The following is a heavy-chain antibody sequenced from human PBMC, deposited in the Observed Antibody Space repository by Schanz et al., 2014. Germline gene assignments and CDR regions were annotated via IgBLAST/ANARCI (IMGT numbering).Heavy chain of an antibody. CDR3: VSSGSYSSYAM. V-gene: IGHV3-74*02. J-gene: IGHJ4*02. CDR2: INGDGSNT. D-gene: IGHD3-10*01. Sequence: EVQLVESGGGLVQPGGSLRLSCGSSGFTFSPYWMHWVRQAPGKGLVWVSRINGDGSNTNYADSVKGRFTISRDNAKNYLFLQMNSLRAEDTAVYHCVSSGSYSSYAMWGQGTLVTVSS. CDR1: GFTFSPYW.